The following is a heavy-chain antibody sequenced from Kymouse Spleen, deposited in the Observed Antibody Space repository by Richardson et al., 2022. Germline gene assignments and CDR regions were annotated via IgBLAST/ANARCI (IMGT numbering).Heavy chain of an antibody. CDR3: ARGEQQLGVLLLLRYGR. V-gene: IGHV3-13*01. D-gene: IGHD6-13*01. CDR2: IGTAGDT. CDR1: GFTFSSYD. J-gene: IGHJ6*02. Sequence: EVQLVESGGGLVQPGGSLRLSCAASGFTFSSYDMHWVRQATGKGLEWVSAIGTAGDTYYPGSVKGRFTISRENAKNSLYLQMNSLRAGDTAVYYCARGEQQLGVLLLLRYGRLGPRDHGHRLL.